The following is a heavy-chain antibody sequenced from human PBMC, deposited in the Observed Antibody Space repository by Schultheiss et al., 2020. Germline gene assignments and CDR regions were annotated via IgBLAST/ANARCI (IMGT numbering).Heavy chain of an antibody. CDR3: ARDVGAAPSPKYYFDY. D-gene: IGHD3-3*01. J-gene: IGHJ4*02. CDR2: ISGSGSTI. V-gene: IGHV3-21*01. Sequence: GGSLRLSCAASGFTFSSYAMSWVRQAPGKGLEWVSAISGSGSTIYYADSVKGRFTISRDDAKNSLSLQMNSLRAEDTAVYYCARDVGAAPSPKYYFDYWGKGTLVNGYS. CDR1: GFTFSSYA.